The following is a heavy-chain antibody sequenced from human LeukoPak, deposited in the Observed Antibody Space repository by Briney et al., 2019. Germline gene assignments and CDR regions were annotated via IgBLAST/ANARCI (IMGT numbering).Heavy chain of an antibody. J-gene: IGHJ4*02. CDR2: INSDGSST. V-gene: IGHV3-74*01. Sequence: GGSLRLSCAASGFTFSSYWMHWVRRAPGKGLVWVSRINSDGSSTSYADSVKGRFTISRDNAKNTLYLQMNSLRAEDTAVYYCARGWYGEGFDYWGQGTLVTVSS. CDR3: ARGWYGEGFDY. CDR1: GFTFSSYW. D-gene: IGHD4-17*01.